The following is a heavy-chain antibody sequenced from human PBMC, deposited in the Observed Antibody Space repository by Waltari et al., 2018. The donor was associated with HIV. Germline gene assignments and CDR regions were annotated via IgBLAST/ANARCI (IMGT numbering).Heavy chain of an antibody. Sequence: QLQLQESGPGLVKPSETLSLTCTVSGGSISSRSYYWGWIRQPPGKGLEWIGSIYYSGSTYYNPSLKSRVTISVDTSKNQFSLKLSSVTAADTAVYYCARRACSGGSCRYWYFDLWGRGTLVTVSS. V-gene: IGHV4-39*01. CDR3: ARRACSGGSCRYWYFDL. CDR1: GGSISSRSYY. D-gene: IGHD2-15*01. CDR2: IYYSGST. J-gene: IGHJ2*01.